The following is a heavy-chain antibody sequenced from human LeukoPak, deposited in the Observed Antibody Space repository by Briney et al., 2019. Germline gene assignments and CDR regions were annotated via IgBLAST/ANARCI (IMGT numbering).Heavy chain of an antibody. J-gene: IGHJ5*02. D-gene: IGHD2/OR15-2a*01. CDR2: IRYDGSNK. V-gene: IGHV3-30*02. CDR1: GFTFSSYG. Sequence: PGGSLRLSCAASGFTFSSYGMHWVRQAPGKGLEWVAFIRYDGSNKYYADSVKGRFTISRDNAKNSLYLQMNSLRAEDTAVYYCARDFRSKFVKGFDPWGQGTLVTVSS. CDR3: ARDFRSKFVKGFDP.